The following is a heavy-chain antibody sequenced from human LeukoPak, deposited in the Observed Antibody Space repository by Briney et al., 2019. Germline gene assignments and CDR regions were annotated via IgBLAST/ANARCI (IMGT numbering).Heavy chain of an antibody. D-gene: IGHD5-12*01. Sequence: ASVKVSCKASGYTFTSYYMHWVRQAPGQGLEWMGIINPSGGSTSYAQKFQGRVTMTRDTSTSTVYMELSSLRSEDTAVYYCARGAGRWLQYYYFDYWGQGTLVTVSS. J-gene: IGHJ4*02. CDR3: ARGAGRWLQYYYFDY. CDR1: GYTFTSYY. CDR2: INPSGGST. V-gene: IGHV1-46*01.